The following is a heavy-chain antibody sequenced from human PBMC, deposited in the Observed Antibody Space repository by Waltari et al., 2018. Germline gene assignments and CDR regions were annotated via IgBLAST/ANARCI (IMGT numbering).Heavy chain of an antibody. D-gene: IGHD1-26*01. J-gene: IGHJ4*02. V-gene: IGHV1-2*02. CDR2: INPDGGDT. Sequence: QVRLVQSGTEVKNPGASVRVSCEASGYSFPRYFMHWVRQAPGQGLEWMGYINPDGGDTNYAEKFQGRVTMTTDTSISTAYMELSRLTIDDTAVYYCAGYSWNQGDYYFDYWGQGTLVTVSS. CDR3: AGYSWNQGDYYFDY. CDR1: GYSFPRYF.